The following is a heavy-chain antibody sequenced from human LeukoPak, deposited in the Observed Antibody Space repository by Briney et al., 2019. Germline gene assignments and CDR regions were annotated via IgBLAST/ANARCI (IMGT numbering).Heavy chain of an antibody. CDR1: GFPFSIFA. CDR3: ARDTRLMYYFDF. V-gene: IGHV3-23*01. J-gene: IGHJ4*02. CDR2: ISRSGGST. Sequence: GGSLRLSCAASGFPFSIFAMSWVRQAPGKGLEWVSAISRSGGSTYYADSVKGRFTISRGDSNNTLYLQMNNLRAGDTAVYYCARDTRLMYYFDFWGQGALVTVSS. D-gene: IGHD2-2*01.